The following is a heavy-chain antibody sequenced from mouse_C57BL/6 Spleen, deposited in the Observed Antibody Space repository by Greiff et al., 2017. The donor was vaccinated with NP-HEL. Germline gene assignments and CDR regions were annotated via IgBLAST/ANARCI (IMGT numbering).Heavy chain of an antibody. D-gene: IGHD1-1*01. CDR1: GYSITSDY. Sequence: EVQLVESGPGLAKPSQTLSLTCSVTGYSITSDYWNWIRKFPGNKLEYMGYISYSGSTYYNPSLKSRISITRDTSKNQYYLQLNSVTTEDTATYYCARYPLDYGSSYGYFDVWGTGTTVTVSS. V-gene: IGHV3-8*01. J-gene: IGHJ1*03. CDR2: ISYSGST. CDR3: ARYPLDYGSSYGYFDV.